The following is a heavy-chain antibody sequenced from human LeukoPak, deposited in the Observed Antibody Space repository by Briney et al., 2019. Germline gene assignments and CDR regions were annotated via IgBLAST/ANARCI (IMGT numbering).Heavy chain of an antibody. CDR2: INHSGGT. J-gene: IGHJ4*02. D-gene: IGHD3-16*01. Sequence: SETLSLTCAVYGGSFSGYYWSWIRQPPGKGLEWIGEINHSGGTNYNPSLKSRVTISVDTSKNQFSLKLSSATAADTAVYYCARALWAGVEHYFDYWGQGTLVTVSS. CDR3: ARALWAGVEHYFDY. V-gene: IGHV4-34*01. CDR1: GGSFSGYY.